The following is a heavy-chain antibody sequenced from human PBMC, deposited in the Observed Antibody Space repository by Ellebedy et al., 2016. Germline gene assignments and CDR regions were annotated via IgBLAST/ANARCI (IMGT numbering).Heavy chain of an antibody. CDR3: ARTNSGAYWGDAFDF. Sequence: SETLSLXXAVYGGSFSGYYWSWIRQPPGKGLEWIGEINHSGSTNYNPSLKSRVTISVDTSKNQFSLKLSSVTAADTAVYYCARTNSGAYWGDAFDFWGQGTMVTVSS. V-gene: IGHV4-34*01. CDR2: INHSGST. CDR1: GGSFSGYY. J-gene: IGHJ3*01. D-gene: IGHD1-26*01.